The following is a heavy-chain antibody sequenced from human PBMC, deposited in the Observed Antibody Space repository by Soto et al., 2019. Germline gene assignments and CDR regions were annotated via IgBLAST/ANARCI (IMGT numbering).Heavy chain of an antibody. J-gene: IGHJ6*02. CDR2: ISSSGSTI. CDR1: GFTLSDHY. CDR3: ARVRIVVVTTYPGEGYCMAV. Sequence: GGSLRLSSAGSGFTLSDHYIDWVRQAPGKGLVWVSYISSSGSTIYYADSVKGRFTISSDNAKNSLYLQMNGLRAGDTAVYYCARVRIVVVTTYPGEGYCMAVWGQGTTVTVSS. D-gene: IGHD2-21*02. V-gene: IGHV3-11*04.